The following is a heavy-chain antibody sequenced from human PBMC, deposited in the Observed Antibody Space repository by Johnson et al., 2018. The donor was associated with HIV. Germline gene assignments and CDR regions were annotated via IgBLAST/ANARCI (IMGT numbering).Heavy chain of an antibody. CDR2: INQDGSEK. V-gene: IGHV3-7*03. CDR3: AREVGIQLWSSDAFDI. Sequence: VQLVESGGGLVQPGGSLSLSCAASGFTFNTYWMTWVRQAPGKGLEWVANINQDGSEKDYVDSVKGRFTISRDIAKNSLYLQMNSLRAEDTALYYCAREVGIQLWSSDAFDIWGQGTMVTVSS. CDR1: GFTFNTYW. D-gene: IGHD5-18*01. J-gene: IGHJ3*02.